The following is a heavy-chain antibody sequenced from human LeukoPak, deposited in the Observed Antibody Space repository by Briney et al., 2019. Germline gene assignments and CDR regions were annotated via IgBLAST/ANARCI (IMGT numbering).Heavy chain of an antibody. D-gene: IGHD6-19*01. J-gene: IGHJ6*02. Sequence: ASVKVSCKASGYTFTSYGISWVRQAPGQGLEWMGWISAYNGNTNYAQKLQGRVTMTTDTSTSTAYMELRSLRSDDTAVYYCARDTIAVAGPQYYYYGMDVWGQGTTVTVSS. CDR3: ARDTIAVAGPQYYYYGMDV. V-gene: IGHV1-18*01. CDR1: GYTFTSYG. CDR2: ISAYNGNT.